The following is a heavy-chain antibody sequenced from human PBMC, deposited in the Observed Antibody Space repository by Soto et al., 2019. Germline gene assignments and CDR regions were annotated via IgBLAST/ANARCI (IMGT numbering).Heavy chain of an antibody. CDR2: IIYDGSNK. J-gene: IGHJ4*02. CDR3: GAELGNTGYEGQDY. V-gene: IGHV3-30*04. CDR1: GLTFSRYA. D-gene: IGHD5-12*01. Sequence: QVQLVESGGGVVQPGRSLRLSCAASGLTFSRYAMHWVRQAPGKGLEWVAVIIYDGSNKHYADSVQGRFTISRDNSKNTLYLQMNSRRDEDTAVYYCGAELGNTGYEGQDYWGQGTLVTVSS.